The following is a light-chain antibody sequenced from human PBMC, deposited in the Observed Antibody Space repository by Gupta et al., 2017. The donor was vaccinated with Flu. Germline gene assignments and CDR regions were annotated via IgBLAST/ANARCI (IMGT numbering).Light chain of an antibody. Sequence: VYWYQQLPGTAPKLLLYRNYQRPSGVPDRFSGSKSGTSASLAISGLRSEDEADYCAAWDDRPSIWVFGGGTKLTVL. CDR2: RNY. J-gene: IGLJ3*02. V-gene: IGLV1-47*01. CDR3: AAWDDRPSIWV.